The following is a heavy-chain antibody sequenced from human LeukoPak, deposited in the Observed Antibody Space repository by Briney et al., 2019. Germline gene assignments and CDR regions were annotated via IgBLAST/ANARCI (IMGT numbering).Heavy chain of an antibody. J-gene: IGHJ4*02. CDR2: ISNDERNK. CDR3: AKDQEGWELTLGVDY. CDR1: GFTFTNFA. V-gene: IGHV3-30*04. Sequence: GGSLRLSCAASGFTFTNFAMHWVRQAPGKGLEWVAVISNDERNKYYADSVKGRFTISRDNSNSMVYLQMTSLRLEDTAVYYCAKDQEGWELTLGVDYWGQGTLVTVSS. D-gene: IGHD1-26*01.